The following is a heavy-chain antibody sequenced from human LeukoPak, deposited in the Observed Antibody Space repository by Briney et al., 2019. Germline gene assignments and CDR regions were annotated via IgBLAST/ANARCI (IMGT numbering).Heavy chain of an antibody. Sequence: ASVKVSCKASGYTLTDYYMHWVRQAPGKGLEWMGRADPEDGEAIYAAKFQGRVTITADTSIDTVYMELSSLRSEDTAVYYCVTPTREKTVAAVYLSWGQGTRVTVSS. V-gene: IGHV1-69-2*01. CDR1: GYTLTDYY. CDR2: ADPEDGEA. D-gene: IGHD2-15*01. J-gene: IGHJ5*02. CDR3: VTPTREKTVAAVYLS.